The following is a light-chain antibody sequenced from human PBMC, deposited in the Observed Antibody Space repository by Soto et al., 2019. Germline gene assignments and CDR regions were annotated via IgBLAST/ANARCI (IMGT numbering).Light chain of an antibody. CDR2: GAS. CDR3: QQYNNWPSFT. V-gene: IGKV3-15*01. Sequence: EIVRTQSPATLSVSPGERATLSCRASQSVSSNLAWYQHKPGQAPRLLIYGASTRATVITLRFSGSGSGTEFTLTISGLQSEDFAFYYCQQYNNWPSFTFGPGTKVDIK. J-gene: IGKJ3*01. CDR1: QSVSSN.